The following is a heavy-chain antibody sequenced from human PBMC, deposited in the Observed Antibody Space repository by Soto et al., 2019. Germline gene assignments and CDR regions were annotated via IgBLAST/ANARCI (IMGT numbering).Heavy chain of an antibody. CDR3: ARQIYDSDSGPNFQYYFDS. J-gene: IGHJ4*02. Sequence: SETLSLTCAVYGGSFSGYYCIWIRHPPGKGLEWIGEINHSGSTNYNPSLKSRVTISVDTSKNQFSLKLSSVTAADTATYYCARQIYDSDSGPNFQYYFDSWGQGTLVTVSS. CDR1: GGSFSGYY. CDR2: INHSGST. D-gene: IGHD3-22*01. V-gene: IGHV4-34*01.